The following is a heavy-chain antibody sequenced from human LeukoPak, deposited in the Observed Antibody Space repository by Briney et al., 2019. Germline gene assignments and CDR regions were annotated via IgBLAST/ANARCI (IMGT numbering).Heavy chain of an antibody. CDR1: GGSISSGSYY. CDR3: VRGNYDNRGYSNAFDI. J-gene: IGHJ3*02. CDR2: IYTSGST. V-gene: IGHV4-61*02. D-gene: IGHD3-22*01. Sequence: SETLSLTCTVSGGSISSGSYYWSWIRQPAGKGLEWIGRIYTSGSTNSNPSLKSRVTISADTSKNQFSLKLNSVTAADTAVYYCVRGNYDNRGYSNAFDIWGQGAMVTVSS.